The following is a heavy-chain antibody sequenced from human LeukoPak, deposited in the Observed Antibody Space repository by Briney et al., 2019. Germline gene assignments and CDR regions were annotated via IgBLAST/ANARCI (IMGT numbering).Heavy chain of an antibody. V-gene: IGHV3-21*01. CDR1: GFSLSSHS. CDR3: VRGYSNYGYVFDF. D-gene: IGHD4-11*01. Sequence: GGSLRLSCAASGFSLSSHSMNWVRQAPGKGLEWVSSISSSSSYIYYAESVKGRVAVSRDNAKKSLFLQMNSLRAEDTAVYYCVRGYSNYGYVFDFWGQGTTVTVSS. CDR2: ISSSSSYI. J-gene: IGHJ3*01.